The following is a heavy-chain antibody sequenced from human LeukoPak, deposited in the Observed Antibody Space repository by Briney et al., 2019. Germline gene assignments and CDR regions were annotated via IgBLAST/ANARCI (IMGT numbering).Heavy chain of an antibody. CDR2: LYSSGST. V-gene: IGHV4-39*07. D-gene: IGHD1-26*01. CDR3: ARVAAGATHFDY. Sequence: SETLSLTCTVSGGSISTSTYSWVWIRQPPGKGLEWIGSLYSSGSTYYNPSLKSRVTISLDTSKNQFSLKLSSVTAADTAIYYCARVAAGATHFDYWGQGTLVTVSS. CDR1: GGSISTSTYS. J-gene: IGHJ4*02.